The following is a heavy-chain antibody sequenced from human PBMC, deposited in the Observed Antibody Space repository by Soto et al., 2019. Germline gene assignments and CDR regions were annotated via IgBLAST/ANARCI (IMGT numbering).Heavy chain of an antibody. J-gene: IGHJ6*03. D-gene: IGHD2-2*01. V-gene: IGHV4-31*03. CDR1: GGFISSGDYY. CDR2: IEHSGSS. Sequence: QVQLPESGPGLVKPSQTLSLTCTVSGGFISSGDYYWNWIRQLPGKGLEWIGYIEHSGSSFYNPSLKGRVALALDTSKNQFSLKLNSVTAADTAVYYCAREVVPATVDFYYYYIDFWGKGTTVTVSS. CDR3: AREVVPATVDFYYYYIDF.